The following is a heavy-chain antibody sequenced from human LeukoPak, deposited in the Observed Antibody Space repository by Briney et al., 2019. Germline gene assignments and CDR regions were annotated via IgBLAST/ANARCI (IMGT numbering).Heavy chain of an antibody. J-gene: IGHJ5*01. CDR1: GFAFSVYA. CDR2: INANSGTT. CDR3: AKPISGGLAVTADWFHP. Sequence: GGSLRLSCTASGFAFSVYAMSWLRQPPGKGLEWVSTINANSGTTSYAASVRGRFTISRDNSKNTLYLQLNTLRADDTATYYCAKPISGGLAVTADWFHPWGQGTLVVVSA. D-gene: IGHD6-19*01. V-gene: IGHV3-23*01.